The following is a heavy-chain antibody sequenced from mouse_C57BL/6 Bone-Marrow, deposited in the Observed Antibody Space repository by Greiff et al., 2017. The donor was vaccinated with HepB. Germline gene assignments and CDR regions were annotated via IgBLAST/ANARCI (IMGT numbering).Heavy chain of an antibody. Sequence: EVQLVESGGGLVKPGGSLKLSCAASGFTFSSYAMSWVRQTPEKRLEWVATISDGGSYTYYPDNVKGRFTISRDNAKNNLYLQMSHLKSEDTAMYYCAREYYYGTRDYWGQGTTLTVSS. V-gene: IGHV5-4*01. CDR1: GFTFSSYA. J-gene: IGHJ2*01. D-gene: IGHD1-1*01. CDR2: ISDGGSYT. CDR3: AREYYYGTRDY.